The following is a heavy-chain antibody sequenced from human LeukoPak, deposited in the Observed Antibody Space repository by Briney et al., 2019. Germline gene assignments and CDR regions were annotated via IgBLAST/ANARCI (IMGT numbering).Heavy chain of an antibody. Sequence: ASVKVSCKASGYTFTSYYMHWVRQAPGQGLEWMGWISAYNGNTNYAQKLQGRVTMTTDTSTSTAYMELRSLRSDDTAVYYCARAWAFGYQLLWQQWTAMVGNGGYNWFDPWGQGTLVTVSS. J-gene: IGHJ5*02. D-gene: IGHD2-2*01. CDR1: GYTFTSYY. CDR2: ISAYNGNT. CDR3: ARAWAFGYQLLWQQWTAMVGNGGYNWFDP. V-gene: IGHV1-18*04.